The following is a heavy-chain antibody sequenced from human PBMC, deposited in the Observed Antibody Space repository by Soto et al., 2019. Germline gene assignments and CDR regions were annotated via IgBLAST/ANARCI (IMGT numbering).Heavy chain of an antibody. CDR3: ARETYGYSGLRTADY. CDR2: ISPYSGNT. D-gene: IGHD5-12*01. J-gene: IGHJ4*02. V-gene: IGHV1-18*04. CDR1: GYTFTSYY. Sequence: GASVKVSCKASGYTFTSYYMHWVRQAPGQGLEWMGRISPYSGNTNYAQKLQGRVTMTTDTSTGTAYMELRSLRSDDTAVYYCARETYGYSGLRTADYWGQGTLVTVSS.